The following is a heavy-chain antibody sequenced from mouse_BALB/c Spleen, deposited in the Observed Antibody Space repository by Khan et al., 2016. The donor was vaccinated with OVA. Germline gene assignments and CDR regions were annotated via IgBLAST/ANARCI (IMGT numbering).Heavy chain of an antibody. CDR2: ISTYFGIT. J-gene: IGHJ2*01. D-gene: IGHD2-3*01. CDR3: ARPAYDGYYDY. V-gene: IGHV1S137*01. CDR1: GYTFTDYA. Sequence: QVQLQQSGPELVRPGVSVKISCKGSGYTFTDYAMYWVKQSHAKSLEWIGLISTYFGITNYNKKFKGKVTMTVDKSSSAAYMELARLTSEDSAINYCARPAYDGYYDYWGQGTALTVSS.